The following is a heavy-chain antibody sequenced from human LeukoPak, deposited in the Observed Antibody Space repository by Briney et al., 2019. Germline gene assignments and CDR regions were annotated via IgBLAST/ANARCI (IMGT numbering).Heavy chain of an antibody. CDR1: GYTFTSYG. V-gene: IGHV1-18*01. D-gene: IGHD2-21*02. CDR3: ARGGSRVVTYGNFDY. CDR2: ISAYSGDT. J-gene: IGHJ4*02. Sequence: ASVKVSCKASGYTFTSYGISWVRQAPGQGLEWMGWISAYSGDTNYAQKLQGRITMTIETSTSTAYMELRSLRSDDTAVYYCARGGSRVVTYGNFDYWGQGTLVTVSS.